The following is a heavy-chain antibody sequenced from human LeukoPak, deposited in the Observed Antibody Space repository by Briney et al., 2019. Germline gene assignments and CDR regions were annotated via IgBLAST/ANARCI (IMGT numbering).Heavy chain of an antibody. CDR2: INAGNGNT. D-gene: IGHD2-2*01. V-gene: IGHV1-3*01. CDR3: ARGLPRVVVVPAAYNWFDP. J-gene: IGHJ5*02. Sequence: ASVKVSCKASGYTFTSYAMHWVRQAPGQRLEWMGWINAGNGNTKYSQKFQGRVTITRDTSASTACMELSSLRSEGTAVYYCARGLPRVVVVPAAYNWFDPWGQGTLVTVSS. CDR1: GYTFTSYA.